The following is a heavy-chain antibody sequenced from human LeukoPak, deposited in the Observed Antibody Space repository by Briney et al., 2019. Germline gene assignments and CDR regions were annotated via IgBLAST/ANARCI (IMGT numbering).Heavy chain of an antibody. CDR3: ARHFGVY. CDR1: GYSISSGYY. CDR2: IYHSGST. J-gene: IGHJ4*02. D-gene: IGHD3-3*01. Sequence: SETLSLTCAVSGYSISSGYYWGWIRQPPGKGLEWIGSIYHSGSTYYNPSLKSRGTISVDTSKNQFSLKLSSVTAADTAVYYCARHFGVYWGQGTLVTVSS. V-gene: IGHV4-38-2*01.